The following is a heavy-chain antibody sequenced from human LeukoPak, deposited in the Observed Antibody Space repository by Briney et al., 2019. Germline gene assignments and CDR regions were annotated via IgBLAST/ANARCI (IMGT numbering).Heavy chain of an antibody. Sequence: GASVKVSCKASGYTFIGFTLNWMRQAPGQGLEWMGRVNPKTGNPTYAQDFMGRLVFSLDTSVSTAYLQISSLKTEDTAVYYCARDLSYYYDSSAYKSRGFDYWGQGTLVTVSS. CDR3: ARDLSYYYDSSAYKSRGFDY. J-gene: IGHJ4*02. V-gene: IGHV7-4-1*02. CDR1: GYTFIGFT. CDR2: VNPKTGNP. D-gene: IGHD3-22*01.